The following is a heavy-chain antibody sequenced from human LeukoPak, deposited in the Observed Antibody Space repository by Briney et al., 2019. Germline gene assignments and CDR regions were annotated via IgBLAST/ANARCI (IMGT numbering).Heavy chain of an antibody. CDR2: ISTSSNTI. CDR3: ARVGSYGMDV. V-gene: IGHV3-48*01. J-gene: IGHJ6*02. D-gene: IGHD3-10*01. Sequence: GGSLRLSCAAFGFTFSSYNMNWVRQAPGKGLEWVSYISTSSNTIYYADSVKGRFTISRDNAKNSLYLQMNDLRAEDTAVYYCARVGSYGMDVWGQGTTVTVSS. CDR1: GFTFSSYN.